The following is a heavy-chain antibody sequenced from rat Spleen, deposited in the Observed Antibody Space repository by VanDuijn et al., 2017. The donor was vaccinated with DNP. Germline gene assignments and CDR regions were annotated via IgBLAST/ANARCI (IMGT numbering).Heavy chain of an antibody. J-gene: IGHJ3*01. CDR1: GFIFSNYW. V-gene: IGHV5-31*01. CDR2: ISNTGDNT. Sequence: EVQLVESGGGPVQPGRSLKLSCVASGFIFSNYWMTWIRQAPGKGLEWVASISNTGDNTYYSDSVKGRFSLSRDNAKSTLYLQMDSLRSEDTATYYCATGPITTFAYWGQGTLVTVSS. CDR3: ATGPITTFAY. D-gene: IGHD1-10*01.